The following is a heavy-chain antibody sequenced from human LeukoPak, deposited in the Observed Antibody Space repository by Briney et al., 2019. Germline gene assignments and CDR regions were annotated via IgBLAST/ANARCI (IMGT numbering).Heavy chain of an antibody. D-gene: IGHD2-2*01. CDR3: ALRYCTSTSCYPYFDY. CDR1: GFTFNSYW. CDR2: INNDGSST. Sequence: QPGGSLRLSCAASGFTFNSYWMHWVRQAPGKGLVWVSRINNDGSSTNYADSVKGRFTTSRDNAKNTLYLQMNSLRAEDTAVYYCALRYCTSTSCYPYFDYWGLGTVVTVSS. V-gene: IGHV3-74*01. J-gene: IGHJ4*02.